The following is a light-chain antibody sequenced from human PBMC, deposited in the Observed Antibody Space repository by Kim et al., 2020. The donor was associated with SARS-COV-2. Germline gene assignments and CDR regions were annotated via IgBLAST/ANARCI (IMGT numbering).Light chain of an antibody. CDR3: HQYSGTLGT. V-gene: IGKV1-NL1*01. J-gene: IGKJ1*01. CDR1: ISNS. Sequence: ISNSLAWYQQKPGQAPRLLLYAASTLHSGVPSRFSGSGSGSDYTLTINSLQPEDFATYYCHQYSGTLGTFGQGTKVDIK. CDR2: AAS.